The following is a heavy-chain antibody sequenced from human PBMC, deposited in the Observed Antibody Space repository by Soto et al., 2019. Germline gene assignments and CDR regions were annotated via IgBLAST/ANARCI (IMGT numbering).Heavy chain of an antibody. Sequence: QVQLQESGPGLVKPSQTLSLTCTVSGGSISSGGYYWSWIRQHPGKGLEWIGYIYYSGSTYYNPSLMSRVTITVDTSKNQFSLKLSSVTAADTAVYYCAREINVDFWSGYLDYWGQGTLVTVSS. CDR1: GGSISSGGYY. J-gene: IGHJ4*02. CDR2: IYYSGST. D-gene: IGHD3-3*01. V-gene: IGHV4-31*03. CDR3: AREINVDFWSGYLDY.